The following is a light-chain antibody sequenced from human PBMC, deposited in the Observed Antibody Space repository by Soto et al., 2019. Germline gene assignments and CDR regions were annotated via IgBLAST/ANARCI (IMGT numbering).Light chain of an antibody. J-gene: IGKJ1*01. CDR1: QSVGSSH. CDR3: QQYGSAPWT. V-gene: IGKV3-20*01. Sequence: TQSPSSLSASVGDRVTITCRASQSVGSSHLAWYQQKPGQAPRLLIYGASSRATGIPDRFSGSGSGTDFTLTISRLEPEDFAVYYCQQYGSAPWTFGQGTKVDIK. CDR2: GAS.